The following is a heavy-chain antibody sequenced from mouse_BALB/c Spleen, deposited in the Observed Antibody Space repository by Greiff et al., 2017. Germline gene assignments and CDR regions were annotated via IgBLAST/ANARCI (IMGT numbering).Heavy chain of an antibody. CDR1: GYTFSSYW. V-gene: IGHV1-9*01. D-gene: IGHD2-2*01. Sequence: QVQLQQSGAELMKPGASVKISCKATGYTFSSYWIEWVKQRPGHGLEWIGEILPGSGSTNYNEKFKGKATFTADTSSNTAYMQLSSLTSEDSAVYYCARCGYDAGYYAMDYWGQGTSVTVSS. CDR3: ARCGYDAGYYAMDY. J-gene: IGHJ4*01. CDR2: ILPGSGST.